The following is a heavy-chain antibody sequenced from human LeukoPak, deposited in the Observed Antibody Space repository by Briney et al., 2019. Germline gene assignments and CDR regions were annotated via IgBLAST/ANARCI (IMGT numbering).Heavy chain of an antibody. CDR1: GFTFIDYA. D-gene: IGHD2-15*01. J-gene: IGHJ4*02. CDR2: IRSKAHGGTT. V-gene: IGHV3-49*04. CDR3: SRRRCSGGVCYFDY. Sequence: GGSLRLSCATSGFTFIDYAMSWVRQAPGKGLQWVGFIRSKAHGGTTECAASVKGRFTISRDDSKGIAYLQMNSPKTEDTAVYYCSRRRCSGGVCYFDYWGQGTLVTVSS.